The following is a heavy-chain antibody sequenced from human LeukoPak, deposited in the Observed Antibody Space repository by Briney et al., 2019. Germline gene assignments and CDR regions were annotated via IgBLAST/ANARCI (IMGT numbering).Heavy chain of an antibody. V-gene: IGHV4-59*01. Sequence: SETLSLTCTVSGGSISSYYWSWIRQPPGKGLEWIGYIYYTGTTNYNPSLKSRVTISVDTSKNQFSLKVGSVTAADTAVYYCARTAYHSHYNSGNYIYYYYMDVWGKGTSVTISS. CDR1: GGSISSYY. J-gene: IGHJ6*03. CDR3: ARTAYHSHYNSGNYIYYYYMDV. D-gene: IGHD3-10*01. CDR2: IYYTGTT.